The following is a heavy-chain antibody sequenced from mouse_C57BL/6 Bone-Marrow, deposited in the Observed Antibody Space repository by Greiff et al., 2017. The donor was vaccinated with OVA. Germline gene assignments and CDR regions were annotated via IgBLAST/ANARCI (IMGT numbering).Heavy chain of an antibody. V-gene: IGHV1-4*01. CDR1: AYTFTSYT. J-gene: IGHJ2*01. Sequence: QVQLQQSGAELARPGASVKMSCKASAYTFTSYTMHWVKQRPGRGLEWIGYINPSSGYTKYNQKFKDKATLTADKSSSTAYMQLSSLTSEDSAVYYCAKSLSIVGYWGQGTTLTVSS. D-gene: IGHD2-3*01. CDR2: INPSSGYT. CDR3: AKSLSIVGY.